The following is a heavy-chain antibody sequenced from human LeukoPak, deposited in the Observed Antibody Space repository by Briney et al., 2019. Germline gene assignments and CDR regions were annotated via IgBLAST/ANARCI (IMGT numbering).Heavy chain of an antibody. CDR2: VYYSGTT. D-gene: IGHD5-24*01. Sequence: SETLSLTCTVSGGSISSYYWSWIRQPPGKGLEWMGYVYYSGTTNYNPSLKSRVTISVDTSKNQFSLKLSSVTAADTAVYYCARGSGWLQFGWDYFDYWGQGTLVTVSS. CDR1: GGSISSYY. J-gene: IGHJ4*02. V-gene: IGHV4-59*01. CDR3: ARGSGWLQFGWDYFDY.